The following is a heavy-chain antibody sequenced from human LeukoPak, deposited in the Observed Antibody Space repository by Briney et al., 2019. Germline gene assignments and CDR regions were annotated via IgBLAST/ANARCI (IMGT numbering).Heavy chain of an antibody. CDR3: ARSYCSSTSCYGGYYYGMDV. Sequence: SETLSLTCTVSGGSISSGGYYWSWIRQHPGKGLEWIGYIYYGGSTYYNPSLKSRVTISVDTSKNQFSLKLSSVTAADTAVYYCARSYCSSTSCYGGYYYGMDVWGQGTTVTVSS. CDR2: IYYGGST. D-gene: IGHD2-2*01. CDR1: GGSISSGGYY. J-gene: IGHJ6*02. V-gene: IGHV4-31*03.